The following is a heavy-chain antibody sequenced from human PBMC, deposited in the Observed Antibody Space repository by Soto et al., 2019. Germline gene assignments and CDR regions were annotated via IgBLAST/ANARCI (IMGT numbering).Heavy chain of an antibody. CDR2: INAGNGNT. Sequence: QVQLVQSGAEVKKPGASVKVSCKASGYTFTSYAMHWVRQAPGQRLEWMGWINAGNGNTKYSQKFQGRVTITRDTSASTAYMELSSLRSEDTAAYYCARGPNPYYFDYWGQGTLVTVSS. CDR1: GYTFTSYA. J-gene: IGHJ4*02. V-gene: IGHV1-3*01. CDR3: ARGPNPYYFDY.